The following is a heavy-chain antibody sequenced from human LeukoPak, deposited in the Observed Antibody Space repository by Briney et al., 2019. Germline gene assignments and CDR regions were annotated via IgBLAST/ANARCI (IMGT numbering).Heavy chain of an antibody. CDR3: ASLGYYDSSGYGY. CDR1: GGTFSSYA. V-gene: IGHV1-69*05. D-gene: IGHD3-22*01. Sequence: ASVKVSCKASGGTFSSYAISWVRQAPGQGREWMGRIIPIFGTANYAQKFQGRVTITTDESTSTAYMELSSLRSEDTAVYYCASLGYYDSSGYGYWGQGTLVTVSS. J-gene: IGHJ4*02. CDR2: IIPIFGTA.